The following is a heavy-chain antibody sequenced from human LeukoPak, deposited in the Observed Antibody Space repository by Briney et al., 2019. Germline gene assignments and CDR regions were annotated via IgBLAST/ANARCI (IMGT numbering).Heavy chain of an antibody. J-gene: IGHJ4*02. CDR2: IYYSGST. Sequence: PSETLSLTCTVSGGSISSYYWSWIRQPPGKGLEWIGYIYYSGSTNYNPSLKSRVTISVDTSKNQFSLKLSSVTAADTAVYYCARDRIGGQWLVENYFDYWGQGTLVTVSS. CDR3: ARDRIGGQWLVENYFDY. CDR1: GGSISSYY. D-gene: IGHD6-19*01. V-gene: IGHV4-59*01.